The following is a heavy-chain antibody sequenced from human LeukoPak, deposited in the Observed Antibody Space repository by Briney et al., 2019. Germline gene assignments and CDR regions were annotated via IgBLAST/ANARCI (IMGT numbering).Heavy chain of an antibody. Sequence: PSETPSLTCTVYGESFSGYYWSWIRQPPGKGLEWLGEINHSGSTNYNPSLKSRVTISVDTSKNQFSLKLSSVTAADTDVYYCARGFSPDIVVVPAAPYCSGGSCYSGSGYYFDYWGQGTLVTVSS. J-gene: IGHJ4*02. D-gene: IGHD2-15*01. V-gene: IGHV4-34*01. CDR3: ARGFSPDIVVVPAAPYCSGGSCYSGSGYYFDY. CDR2: INHSGST. CDR1: GESFSGYY.